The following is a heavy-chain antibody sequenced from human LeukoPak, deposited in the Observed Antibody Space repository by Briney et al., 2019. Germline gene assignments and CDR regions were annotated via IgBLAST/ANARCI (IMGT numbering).Heavy chain of an antibody. CDR3: ARHEARGSDFWSGYYYYYGMDV. V-gene: IGHV4-59*08. CDR2: IYYSGST. Sequence: SETLSLTCTVSGGSISSYYWSWIRQPPGKGLEWIGYIYYSGSTNYNPSLKSRVTIPVDTSKNQFSLKLSSVTAADTAVYYCARHEARGSDFWSGYYYYYGMDVWGQGTTVTVSS. CDR1: GGSISSYY. J-gene: IGHJ6*02. D-gene: IGHD3-3*01.